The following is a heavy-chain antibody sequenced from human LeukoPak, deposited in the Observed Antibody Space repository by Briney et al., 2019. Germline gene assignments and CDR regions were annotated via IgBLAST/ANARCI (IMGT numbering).Heavy chain of an antibody. J-gene: IGHJ3*02. CDR1: GFTFSSYS. D-gene: IGHD3-3*01. V-gene: IGHV3-21*01. CDR2: ISSSSSYI. Sequence: GGSLRLSCAASGFTFSSYSMNWVRQAPGKGLEWVSSISSSSSYIYYADSVKGRFTISRDNAKNSLYLQMNSLRAEDTAVYYCASGITIFGVAGVDIWGQGTMVTVSS. CDR3: ASGITIFGVAGVDI.